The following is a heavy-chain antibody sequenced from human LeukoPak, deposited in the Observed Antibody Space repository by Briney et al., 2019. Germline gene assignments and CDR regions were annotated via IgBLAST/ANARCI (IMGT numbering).Heavy chain of an antibody. CDR1: GLAFRTSW. CDR3: ARDQTNLDI. J-gene: IGHJ3*02. CDR2: INQDGTVK. V-gene: IGHV3-7*01. Sequence: GGSLRLSCAASGLAFRTSWMSWVRQAPGKGLEWVANINQDGTVKYYVDSVKGRFTISRDNAKNSLYLQMNSLRAEDSAVYYCARDQTNLDIWGQGTMVTVSS.